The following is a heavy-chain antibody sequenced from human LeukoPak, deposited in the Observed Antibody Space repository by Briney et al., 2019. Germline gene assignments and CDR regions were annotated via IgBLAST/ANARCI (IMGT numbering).Heavy chain of an antibody. Sequence: GGSLRLSCAASGFTFSSYSMNWVRQAPGKGLEWVSSISSSSSYIYYADSVKGRFTISRDNAKNSLYLQMNSLRAEDTAVYYCARDGTAGSSGWSWDYWGQGTLVTVSS. CDR2: ISSSSSYI. V-gene: IGHV3-21*06. J-gene: IGHJ4*02. CDR1: GFTFSSYS. D-gene: IGHD6-19*01. CDR3: ARDGTAGSSGWSWDY.